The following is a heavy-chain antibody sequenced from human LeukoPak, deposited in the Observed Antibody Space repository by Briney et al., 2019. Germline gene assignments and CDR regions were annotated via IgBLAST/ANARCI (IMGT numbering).Heavy chain of an antibody. CDR3: AKDFWSGDYQSGGLDV. V-gene: IGHV3-23*01. CDR1: GFTFRNFA. J-gene: IGHJ6*02. CDR2: ITNNADAT. D-gene: IGHD3-3*01. Sequence: GGSLRLSCAASGFTFRNFAMSWVRQAPGKGLEWVSHITNNADATYYADSVKGRFTVSRDNSNNILYLQLDSLRAEDAAVYYCAKDFWSGDYQSGGLDVWAQGSTVTVSS.